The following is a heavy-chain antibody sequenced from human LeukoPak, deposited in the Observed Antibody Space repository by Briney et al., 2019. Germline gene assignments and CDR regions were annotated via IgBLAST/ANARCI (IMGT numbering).Heavy chain of an antibody. J-gene: IGHJ4*02. CDR2: ISAYNGNT. CDR3: ARVRSIAAAGDTSFDY. D-gene: IGHD6-13*01. Sequence: ASVKVSCKASGYTFTSYGISWVRQAPGQGLEWMGWISAYNGNTNYAQKLQGRVTMTTDTSTSTACMELRSLRSDDTAVYYCARVRSIAAAGDTSFDYWGQGTLVTVSS. CDR1: GYTFTSYG. V-gene: IGHV1-18*01.